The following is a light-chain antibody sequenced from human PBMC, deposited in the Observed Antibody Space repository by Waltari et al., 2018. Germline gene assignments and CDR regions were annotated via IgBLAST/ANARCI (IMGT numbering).Light chain of an antibody. CDR2: DVS. Sequence: QSALTQPASVSGSPGQSITISCTGTSSDVGGYNHVSWYQQHPGKAPKLMIYDVSGRPSGASNRVFGSKSGNTASLTISGLQAEDEAVYFCSSYSTSITPYVFGTGTKVTVL. CDR1: SSDVGGYNH. V-gene: IGLV2-14*03. CDR3: SSYSTSITPYV. J-gene: IGLJ1*01.